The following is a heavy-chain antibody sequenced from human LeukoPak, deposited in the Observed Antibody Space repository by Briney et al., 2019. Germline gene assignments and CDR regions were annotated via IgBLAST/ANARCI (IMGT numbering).Heavy chain of an antibody. V-gene: IGHV4-39*07. CDR1: GGSISSSSYY. J-gene: IGHJ4*02. CDR3: ARGDVVVVATLDY. CDR2: IYYSGST. Sequence: SETLSLTCTVSGGSISSSSYYWGWIRQPPGKGLEWIGSIYYSGSTYYNPSLKSRVTISVDTSKNQFSLKLSSVTAADTAVYYCARGDVVVVATLDYWGQGTLVTVSS. D-gene: IGHD2-15*01.